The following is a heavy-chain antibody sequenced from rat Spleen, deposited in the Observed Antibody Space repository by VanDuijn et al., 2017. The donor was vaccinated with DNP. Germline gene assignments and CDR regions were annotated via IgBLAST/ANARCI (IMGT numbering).Heavy chain of an antibody. V-gene: IGHV5-7*01. CDR2: ITNTGHNT. Sequence: EVQLVESGGGLVQPGRSLKLSCAASGITFSDHNMAWVRQAPKKSLEWVASITNTGHNTYYPDSVKGRFTISRDNAKSTLYLQMDSLRSEDTATYYCASRPPPTRGPFDYWGQGVMVTVSS. CDR3: ASRPPPTRGPFDY. J-gene: IGHJ2*01. D-gene: IGHD1-4*01. CDR1: GITFSDHN.